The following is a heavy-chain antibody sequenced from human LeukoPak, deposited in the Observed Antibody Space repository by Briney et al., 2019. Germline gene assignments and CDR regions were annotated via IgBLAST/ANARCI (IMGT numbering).Heavy chain of an antibody. Sequence: ASVKVSCKASGYTFTGYYVHWVRQAPGQGLEWMGWINPGSGGTNYAQKFQGRVTMTRDTSISTAYMELSRLRSDDTAVYYCARVSSSSWPRPRLEYFQHWGQGTLVTVSS. CDR2: INPGSGGT. CDR1: GYTFTGYY. D-gene: IGHD6-13*01. J-gene: IGHJ1*01. V-gene: IGHV1-2*02. CDR3: ARVSSSSWPRPRLEYFQH.